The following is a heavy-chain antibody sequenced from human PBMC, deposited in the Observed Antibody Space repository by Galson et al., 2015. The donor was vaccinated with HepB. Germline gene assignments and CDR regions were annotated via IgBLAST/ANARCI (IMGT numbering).Heavy chain of an antibody. V-gene: IGHV1-18*04. CDR1: GYTFTSYG. J-gene: IGHJ6*03. D-gene: IGHD2-2*01. CDR2: ISAYNGNT. Sequence: SVKVSCKASGYTFTSYGISWVRQAPGQGLEWMGWISAYNGNTNYAQKLQGRVTMTTDTSTSTAYMELSSLRSEDTAVYYCARGYCSSTSCRYYYYYYMDVWGKGTTVTVSS. CDR3: ARGYCSSTSCRYYYYYYMDV.